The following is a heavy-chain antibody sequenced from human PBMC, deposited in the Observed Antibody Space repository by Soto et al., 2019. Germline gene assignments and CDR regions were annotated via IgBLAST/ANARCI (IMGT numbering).Heavy chain of an antibody. CDR2: IIPIFGTA. J-gene: IGHJ5*02. D-gene: IGHD3-22*01. CDR3: ARREHDSSGYYDWFDP. Sequence: SVKVSCKASGGTFSSYAISWVRQAPGQGLEWMGGIIPIFGTANYAQKFQGRVTITADESTSTAYMELSSLRSEDTAVYYCARREHDSSGYYDWFDPWGQGTLVTVSS. V-gene: IGHV1-69*13. CDR1: GGTFSSYA.